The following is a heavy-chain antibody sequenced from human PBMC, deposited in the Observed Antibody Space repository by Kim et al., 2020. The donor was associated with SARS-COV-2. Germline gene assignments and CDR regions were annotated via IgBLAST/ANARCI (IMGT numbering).Heavy chain of an antibody. CDR2: SNPGDFET. CDR1: GYNFTSYW. CDR3: ARLRSGKGYYGMDV. V-gene: IGHV5-51*01. J-gene: IGHJ6*02. Sequence: GESLKISCKGSGYNFTSYWIAWVRQTPGKGLQWMGVSNPGDFETRYSPSFHGQVTISADRSITTAYLQWSSLKASDTAMYYCARLRSGKGYYGMDVWGQGTTVTVSS. D-gene: IGHD6-19*01.